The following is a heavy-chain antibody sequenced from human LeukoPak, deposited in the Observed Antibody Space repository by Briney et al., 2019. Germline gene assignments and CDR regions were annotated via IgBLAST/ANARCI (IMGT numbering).Heavy chain of an antibody. CDR3: ARHAPWYCSSTSCSHLDY. CDR2: IYYSGST. D-gene: IGHD2-2*01. J-gene: IGHJ4*02. V-gene: IGHV4-59*08. Sequence: SETLSLTCAVYGGSFSGYYWSWIRQPPGKGLEWVGYIYYSGSTNYNPSLKSRVTISVDTSKNQFSLKLSSVTAADTAVYYCARHAPWYCSSTSCSHLDYWGQGTLVTVSS. CDR1: GGSFSGYY.